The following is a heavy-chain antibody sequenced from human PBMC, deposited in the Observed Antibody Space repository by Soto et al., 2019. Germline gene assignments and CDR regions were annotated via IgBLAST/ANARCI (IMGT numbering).Heavy chain of an antibody. V-gene: IGHV1-2*04. CDR1: GYTFTGYY. D-gene: IGHD3-10*01. J-gene: IGHJ6*03. Sequence: ASVKVSCKASGYTFTGYYMHWVRQAPGQGLEWMGWINPNSGGTNYAQKFQGWVTMTRDTSISTAYMELSRLRSDDTAVYYCAVGGSSSAPGTFYYYYYMDVWGKGTTVTVAS. CDR2: INPNSGGT. CDR3: AVGGSSSAPGTFYYYYYMDV.